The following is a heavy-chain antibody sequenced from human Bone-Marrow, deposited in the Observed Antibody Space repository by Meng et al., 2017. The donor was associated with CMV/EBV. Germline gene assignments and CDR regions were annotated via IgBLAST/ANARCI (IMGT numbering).Heavy chain of an antibody. CDR1: RLTFDGYA. Sequence: GESLKISCAASRLTFDGYAMTWVRQAPGRGLEWVSIISSNGGGRYYADSVRGRFTISRDNSRYTLYLNMNSLKVEDTAVYYCARGQAAGATRWFDPWGQGTLVTVSS. CDR3: ARGQAAGATRWFDP. J-gene: IGHJ5*02. CDR2: ISSNGGGR. D-gene: IGHD6-13*01. V-gene: IGHV3-23*01.